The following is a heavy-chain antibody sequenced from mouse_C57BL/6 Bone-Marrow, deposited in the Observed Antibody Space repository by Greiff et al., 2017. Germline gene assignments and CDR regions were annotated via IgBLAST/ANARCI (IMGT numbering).Heavy chain of an antibody. Sequence: EVQLQQSGPELVKPGASVKISCKASGYSFTGYYMNWVKQSPEKSLEWIGEINPSTGGTTYNQKFQAKATLTVDKSSSTAYMQLKSLTSEDSAVYYCARIGSTTGFDYWGQGTTLTVSS. CDR3: ARIGSTTGFDY. V-gene: IGHV1-42*01. J-gene: IGHJ2*01. CDR1: GYSFTGYY. D-gene: IGHD1-1*01. CDR2: INPSTGGT.